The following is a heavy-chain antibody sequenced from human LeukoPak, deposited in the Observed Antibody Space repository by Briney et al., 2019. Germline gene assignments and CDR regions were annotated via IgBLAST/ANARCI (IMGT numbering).Heavy chain of an antibody. J-gene: IGHJ4*02. Sequence: PGGTLRLSCAASGCTFSSYSMNWVRQAPGKGLEWVSSISSSSSYIYYADSVKGRSTISRDNAKNSLYLQMNSLRAEDTAVYYCASDLPYSGYDFASFDYWGQGTLVTVSS. CDR3: ASDLPYSGYDFASFDY. CDR2: ISSSSSYI. D-gene: IGHD5-12*01. CDR1: GCTFSSYS. V-gene: IGHV3-21*01.